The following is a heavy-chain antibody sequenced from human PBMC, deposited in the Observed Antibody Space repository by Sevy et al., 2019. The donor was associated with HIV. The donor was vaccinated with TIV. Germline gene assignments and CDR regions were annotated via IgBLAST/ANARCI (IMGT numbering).Heavy chain of an antibody. D-gene: IGHD1-26*01. CDR1: GFGVSRSA. CDR2: IYSGGTP. Sequence: GGSLRLSCAASGFGVSRSAMNWVRQAPGKGLEWVSAIYSGGTPYYADSVKGRFTISRGNSKNTLYLQMNSLSPEDTAVYYCARRLGAVDDAFDIWGQGTMVTFSS. V-gene: IGHV3-53*01. CDR3: ARRLGAVDDAFDI. J-gene: IGHJ3*02.